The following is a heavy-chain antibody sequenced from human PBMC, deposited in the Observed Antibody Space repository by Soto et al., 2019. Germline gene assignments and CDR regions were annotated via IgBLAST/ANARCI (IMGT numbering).Heavy chain of an antibody. CDR1: GFTFSRYW. CDR3: ARLYCGYVPRFAY. J-gene: IGHJ4*02. V-gene: IGHV3-74*01. D-gene: IGHD5-12*01. Sequence: EVQLVESGGGLVQPGGSLRLSCAASGFTFSRYWMHWVRQAPGKGLGWVSRINSDGSSTSYADSVKCRFTLSRDNAKNTQYLQMNSLRAEDTAVYYCARLYCGYVPRFAYWGQGTLVTVSS. CDR2: INSDGSST.